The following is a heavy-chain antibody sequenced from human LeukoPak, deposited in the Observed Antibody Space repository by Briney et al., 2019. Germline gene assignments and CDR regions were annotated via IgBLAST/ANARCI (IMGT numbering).Heavy chain of an antibody. CDR2: TYYKSAWYN. CDR3: ARGTGWPQFDY. D-gene: IGHD6-19*01. CDR1: GDSVSRDSIA. J-gene: IGHJ4*02. Sequence: SQTLSLTCAISGDSVSRDSIAWNWIRQSPSRGLEWLGMTYYKSAWYNDYAVSVKGRITINPDTSKNQFSLQLNSVTPEDTAVYYCARGTGWPQFDYWGQGTLVTVSS. V-gene: IGHV6-1*01.